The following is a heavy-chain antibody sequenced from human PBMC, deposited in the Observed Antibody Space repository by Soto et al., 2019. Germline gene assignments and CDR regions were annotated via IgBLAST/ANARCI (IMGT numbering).Heavy chain of an antibody. D-gene: IGHD2-15*01. J-gene: IGHJ5*02. V-gene: IGHV2-70*01. CDR3: ARTPYCNDIQAWFDP. CDR2: IDWDDDK. Sequence: SGPTLVNPTQTRTLTCTFSGFSLSTSGMCVSWIRQPPGKALEWLALIDWDDDKYYSTSLKTRLTISKDTSKNQVVLTMTNMDPVDTATYYCARTPYCNDIQAWFDPWGQGTLVTVSS. CDR1: GFSLSTSGMC.